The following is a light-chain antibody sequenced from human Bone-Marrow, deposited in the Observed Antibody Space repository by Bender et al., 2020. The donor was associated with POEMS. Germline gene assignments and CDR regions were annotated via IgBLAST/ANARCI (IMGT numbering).Light chain of an antibody. Sequence: QLVVTQSPSASASLGASIKVACTLSRGHSDYTIVWHQQQPGKGPRFLMRINSDGSYIRADGIPDRYSGSISGSERYLTIASVQSEDEAAYYCQTWGNTIVFGGGTKLTVL. CDR3: QTWGNTIV. J-gene: IGLJ2*01. V-gene: IGLV4-69*01. CDR1: RGHSDYT. CDR2: INSDGSY.